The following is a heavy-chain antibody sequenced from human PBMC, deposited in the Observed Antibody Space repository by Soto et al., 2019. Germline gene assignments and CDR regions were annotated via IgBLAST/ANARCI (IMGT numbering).Heavy chain of an antibody. Sequence: SETLSLTCTVSGGSISSYFYIWVRQPPGKGLEWIGSVYYTGATDYNPSLKSRVTISVDTSKTQFSLNLRSVTAADTAVYYCARDLAAVPRAFDYWGRGTLVTVSS. CDR3: ARDLAAVPRAFDY. CDR1: GGSISSYF. J-gene: IGHJ4*02. D-gene: IGHD6-13*01. V-gene: IGHV4-59*01. CDR2: VYYTGAT.